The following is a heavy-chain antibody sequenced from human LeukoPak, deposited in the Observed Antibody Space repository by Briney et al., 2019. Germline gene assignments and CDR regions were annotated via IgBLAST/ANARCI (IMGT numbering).Heavy chain of an antibody. D-gene: IGHD3-3*01. Sequence: GASVKVSCKASGGTFSSYAISWVRQATGQGLEWMGWMNPNSGNTGYAQKFQGRATMTRNTSISTAYMELSSLRSEDTAVYYCARVRATRFLEWSHSNWFDPWGQGTLVTVSS. CDR2: MNPNSGNT. V-gene: IGHV1-8*02. CDR1: GGTFSSYA. J-gene: IGHJ5*02. CDR3: ARVRATRFLEWSHSNWFDP.